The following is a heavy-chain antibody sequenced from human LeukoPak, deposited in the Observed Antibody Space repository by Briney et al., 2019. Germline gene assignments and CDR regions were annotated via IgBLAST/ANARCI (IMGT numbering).Heavy chain of an antibody. CDR1: GYTFTSYW. Sequence: GESLKISCKGSGYTFTSYWIGWVRQMPGKGLEWMGIFYPGDSDTRYSPSFQGQVTISADKSISTAYLQWSSLKASDTAMYYCARRLAYCGGDCYFADYWGQGTLVTVSS. CDR2: FYPGDSDT. J-gene: IGHJ4*02. V-gene: IGHV5-51*01. CDR3: ARRLAYCGGDCYFADY. D-gene: IGHD2-21*01.